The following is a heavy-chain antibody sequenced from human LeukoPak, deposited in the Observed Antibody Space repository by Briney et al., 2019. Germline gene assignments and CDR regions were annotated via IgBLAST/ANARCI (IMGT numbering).Heavy chain of an antibody. Sequence: SETLSLTRTVSGGSISSYYWSWIRQPAGKGLEWIGRIYTSGSTNYNPSLKSRVTISVDKSKNQFSLKLSSVTAADTAVYYCAREYQQYYYYMDVWGKGTTVTVSS. CDR3: AREYQQYYYYMDV. CDR2: IYTSGST. J-gene: IGHJ6*03. CDR1: GGSISSYY. D-gene: IGHD2-2*01. V-gene: IGHV4-4*07.